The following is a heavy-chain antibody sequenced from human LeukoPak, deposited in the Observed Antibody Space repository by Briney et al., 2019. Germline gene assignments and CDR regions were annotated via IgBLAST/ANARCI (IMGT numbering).Heavy chain of an antibody. J-gene: IGHJ4*02. CDR3: ARDKYGYNTPIDY. Sequence: SGGTLSLSCAASGFTFSSYSMHWVRQGPGKGLEWVAVISYDGSNKYHADSVKGRFTISRDNSKNTLYLQMNSLRLEDTAVYYCARDKYGYNTPIDYWGQGTLVTVSS. D-gene: IGHD5-24*01. V-gene: IGHV3-30*03. CDR1: GFTFSSYS. CDR2: ISYDGSNK.